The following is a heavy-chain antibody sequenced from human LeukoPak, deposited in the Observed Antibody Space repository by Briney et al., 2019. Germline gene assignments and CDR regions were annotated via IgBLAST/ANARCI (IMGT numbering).Heavy chain of an antibody. V-gene: IGHV4-30-2*01. CDR2: IYHSEST. D-gene: IGHD1-26*01. Sequence: PSETLSLTCTVSGGSIRSGGYYWSWIRQPPGKGLEWIGYIYHSESTYYNPSLKSRATISVDRSKNQFSLKLSSVTAADTAVYYCARFRYSGSYSPWGQGTLVTVSS. CDR1: GGSIRSGGYY. CDR3: ARFRYSGSYSP. J-gene: IGHJ4*02.